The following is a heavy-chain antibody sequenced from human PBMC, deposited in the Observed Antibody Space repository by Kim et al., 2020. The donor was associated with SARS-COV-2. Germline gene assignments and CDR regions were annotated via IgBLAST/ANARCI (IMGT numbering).Heavy chain of an antibody. CDR2: ISSSSYI. CDR1: GFTFSSYS. Sequence: GGSLRLSCAASGFTFSSYSMNWVRQAPGKGLEWVSSISSSSYIYYADSVKGRFTISRDNAKNSLYLQMNSLRAEDTAVYYCARLVKQLVGLGFDPWGQGTLVTVSS. D-gene: IGHD6-6*01. CDR3: ARLVKQLVGLGFDP. J-gene: IGHJ5*02. V-gene: IGHV3-21*01.